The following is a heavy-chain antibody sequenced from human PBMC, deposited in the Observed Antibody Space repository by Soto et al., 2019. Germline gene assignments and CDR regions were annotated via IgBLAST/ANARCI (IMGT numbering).Heavy chain of an antibody. D-gene: IGHD6-13*01. V-gene: IGHV5-51*01. J-gene: IGHJ6*03. CDR3: ARHLMAAAGPAYYYYYYMDV. Sequence: GESLKISCKGSGYSFTSYWIGWVRQMPGKGLEWMGIIYPGDSDTRYSPSFQGQVTISADKSISTAYLQWSSLKASDTAMYYCARHLMAAAGPAYYYYYYMDVWGKGTTVTVSS. CDR1: GYSFTSYW. CDR2: IYPGDSDT.